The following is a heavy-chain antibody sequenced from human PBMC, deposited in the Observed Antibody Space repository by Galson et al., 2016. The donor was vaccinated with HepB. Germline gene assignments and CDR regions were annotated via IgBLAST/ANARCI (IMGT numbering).Heavy chain of an antibody. V-gene: IGHV3-11*01. CDR1: GFTFSDYY. D-gene: IGHD7-27*01. CDR3: VRRNWGWYFDF. J-gene: IGHJ2*01. Sequence: SLRLSCAASGFTFSDYYMTWIRQAPGKGLEWVSYISSSAGTIHYADSVKGRFTISRDHAKNSLFLQMNSLRADDTAVYYCVRRNWGWYFDFWGRGTLVTVSS. CDR2: ISSSAGTI.